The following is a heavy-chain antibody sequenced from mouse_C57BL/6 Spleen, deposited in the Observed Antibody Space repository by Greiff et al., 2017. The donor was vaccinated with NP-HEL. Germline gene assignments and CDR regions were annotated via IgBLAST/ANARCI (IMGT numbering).Heavy chain of an antibody. V-gene: IGHV3-6*01. J-gene: IGHJ4*01. CDR1: GYSITSGYY. CDR2: ISYDGSN. D-gene: IGHD3-2*02. Sequence: EVKLMESGPGLVKPSQSLSLTCSVTGYSITSGYYWNWIRQFPGNKLEWMGYISYDGSNNYNPSLTNRISITHDTSKNQLFLKLNSVTAEDTATYYCARDSSGPAIDYWGQGTSVTVSS. CDR3: ARDSSGPAIDY.